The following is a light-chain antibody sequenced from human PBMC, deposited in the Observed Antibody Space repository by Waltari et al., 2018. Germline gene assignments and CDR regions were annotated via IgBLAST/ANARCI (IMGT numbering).Light chain of an antibody. CDR2: DVS. Sequence: EIVLTQSPATLSLSPGQRATLSCRASQSVSSSLGWYQQQPGQAPRLLIYDVSNRATDIPARFSGSGSGTDFTLTISSLEPEDFAVYYCQQRDNWPSITFGQGTRLEIK. CDR3: QQRDNWPSIT. J-gene: IGKJ5*01. CDR1: QSVSSS. V-gene: IGKV3-11*01.